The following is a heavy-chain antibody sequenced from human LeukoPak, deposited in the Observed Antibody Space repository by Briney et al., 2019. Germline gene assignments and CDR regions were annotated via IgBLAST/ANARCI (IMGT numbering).Heavy chain of an antibody. J-gene: IGHJ6*03. Sequence: PGGSLRLSCAASGLTFSSYAMSWVRQAPGKGLEWVSAISGSGGSTYYADSVKGRFTISRDNSKNTLYLQMNSLRAEDTAVYYCAKPRLEYQLLYYYYMDVWGKGTTVTVSS. V-gene: IGHV3-23*01. CDR3: AKPRLEYQLLYYYYMDV. D-gene: IGHD2-2*01. CDR2: ISGSGGST. CDR1: GLTFSSYA.